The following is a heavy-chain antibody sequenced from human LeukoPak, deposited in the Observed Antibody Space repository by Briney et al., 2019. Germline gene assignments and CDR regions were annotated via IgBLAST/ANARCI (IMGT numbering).Heavy chain of an antibody. V-gene: IGHV4-59*01. D-gene: IGHD6-6*01. J-gene: IGHJ6*03. Sequence: SETLSLTCTVSGGSISSYYWSWIRQPPGKGLEWIGYIYYSGSTNYNPSHKSRVTISVDTSKNQFSLKLSSVTAADTAVYYCARVGIAARPGYMDVWGKGTTVTVSS. CDR1: GGSISSYY. CDR2: IYYSGST. CDR3: ARVGIAARPGYMDV.